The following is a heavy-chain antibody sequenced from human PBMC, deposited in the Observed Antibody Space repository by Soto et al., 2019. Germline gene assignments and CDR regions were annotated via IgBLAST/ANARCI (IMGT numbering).Heavy chain of an antibody. CDR3: AHGPWGLLSGCTPHLLH. D-gene: IGHD6-19*01. CDR2: ISWNSDSL. CDR1: GFIFDDYA. J-gene: IGHJ1*01. Sequence: GGSLRLSCAASGFIFDDYAMYWVRQAPGKGLEWVSSISWNSDSLVYADSVKGRFAISRDNAKNTLHLQVNGLRAEDTALYYCAHGPWGLLSGCTPHLLHWGQGTLVTVSS. V-gene: IGHV3-9*01.